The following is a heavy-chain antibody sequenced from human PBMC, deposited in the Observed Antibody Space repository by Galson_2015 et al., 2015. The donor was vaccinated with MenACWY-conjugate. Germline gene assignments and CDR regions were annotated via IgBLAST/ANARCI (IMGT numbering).Heavy chain of an antibody. CDR1: GYSFTNYW. CDR2: IDPVNSNI. Sequence: QSGAEVKKPGESLTISCTGSGYSFTNYWIAWVCQMPGKGLEWVGLIDPVNSNIRYSPSLQGQVTISADESISTAYLQWSSLKASDTAMYYCARHPPGGRGMDVWGQGTTVTVSS. CDR3: ARHPPGGRGMDV. J-gene: IGHJ6*02. V-gene: IGHV5-51*01. D-gene: IGHD1-26*01.